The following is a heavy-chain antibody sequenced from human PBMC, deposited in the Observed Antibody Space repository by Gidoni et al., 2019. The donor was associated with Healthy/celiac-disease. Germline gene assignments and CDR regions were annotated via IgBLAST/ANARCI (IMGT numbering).Heavy chain of an antibody. D-gene: IGHD1-20*01. Sequence: EVQLLESGAGLVQPGGSMRLSCAASGFTFRSYAMSWVRQAPGMGLEGVSVISGGGGRTYYADSVKGRCTISRDNSKNTLYLQMNSLRAEDTAVYYCVLQEGLGMNYGMDVWGQGTTVTVSS. J-gene: IGHJ6*02. CDR1: GFTFRSYA. CDR3: VLQEGLGMNYGMDV. V-gene: IGHV3-23*01. CDR2: ISGGGGRT.